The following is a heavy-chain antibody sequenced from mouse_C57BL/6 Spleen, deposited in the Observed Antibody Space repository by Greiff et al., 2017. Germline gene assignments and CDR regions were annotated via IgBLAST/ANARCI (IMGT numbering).Heavy chain of an antibody. CDR1: GYTFTSYW. V-gene: IGHV1-53*01. CDR3: ARATVVATLDWYFDV. CDR2: INPSNGGT. D-gene: IGHD1-1*01. Sequence: QVQLQQPGTELVKPGASVKLSCKASGYTFTSYWMHWVKQRPGQGLEWIGNINPSNGGTNYNEKFKSKATLTVDKSSSTAYMQLSSRTSEDSAVYYCARATVVATLDWYFDVWGTGTTVTVSS. J-gene: IGHJ1*03.